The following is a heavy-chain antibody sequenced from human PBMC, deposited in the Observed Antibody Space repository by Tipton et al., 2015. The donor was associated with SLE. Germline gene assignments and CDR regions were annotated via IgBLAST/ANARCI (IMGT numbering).Heavy chain of an antibody. D-gene: IGHD6-13*01. V-gene: IGHV4-34*01. CDR2: INHSGRT. J-gene: IGHJ6*03. CDR1: GGSFSGCY. CDR3: ARHVPSSSPPLSGYMDV. Sequence: TLSLTCVVYGGSFSGCYWSWIRQPPGKGLEWIGEINHSGRTNYNPSLKSRVTISVETSKNQFSLKLSSVTAADTAVYYCARHVPSSSPPLSGYMDVWGKGTTVTVSS.